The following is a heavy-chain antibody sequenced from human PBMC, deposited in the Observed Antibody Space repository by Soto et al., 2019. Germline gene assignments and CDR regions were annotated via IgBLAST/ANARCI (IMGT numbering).Heavy chain of an antibody. CDR1: GGIFSSTA. Sequence: QVQLVQSGAEVKKPGSSVKVSCQASGGIFSSTAIIWVRQALGQGLEWMGGILPILDTTHYAQKFQGRVTISADESTSTAYMELSSLKSEDTALYYCATGGRGYSSAPRFYFEYWGQGTLVTVSS. J-gene: IGHJ4*02. CDR3: ATGGRGYSSAPRFYFEY. D-gene: IGHD5-18*01. V-gene: IGHV1-69*01. CDR2: ILPILDTT.